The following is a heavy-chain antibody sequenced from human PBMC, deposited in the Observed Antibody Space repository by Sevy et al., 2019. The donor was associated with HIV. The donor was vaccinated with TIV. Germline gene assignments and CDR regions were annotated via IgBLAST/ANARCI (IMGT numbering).Heavy chain of an antibody. Sequence: GGSLRLSCAASCFTFSSYWMTWVRQAPGKGLEWVANIRQDMSEKYYADSVKGRFTISRDNARNSLYLQMESLRAEDTAVYYCARAQQVTMLVVIGGLYFDFWGQGTLVTVSS. CDR1: CFTFSSYW. V-gene: IGHV3-7*01. CDR2: IRQDMSEK. J-gene: IGHJ4*02. CDR3: ARAQQVTMLVVIGGLYFDF. D-gene: IGHD3-22*01.